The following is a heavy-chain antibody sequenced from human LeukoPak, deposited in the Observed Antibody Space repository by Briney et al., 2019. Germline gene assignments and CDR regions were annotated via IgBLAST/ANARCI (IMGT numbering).Heavy chain of an antibody. V-gene: IGHV3-30*18. Sequence: GRSLRLSCAASGFTFSSYGMHWVRQAPGKGLEWVAVISYDGSNKYYADSVKGRFTVSRYNSKNTLYLQMNSLRAEDTAVYYCAKDRYYYGSGSYYGLDYWGQGTLVTVSS. CDR3: AKDRYYYGSGSYYGLDY. CDR1: GFTFSSYG. D-gene: IGHD3-10*01. CDR2: ISYDGSNK. J-gene: IGHJ4*02.